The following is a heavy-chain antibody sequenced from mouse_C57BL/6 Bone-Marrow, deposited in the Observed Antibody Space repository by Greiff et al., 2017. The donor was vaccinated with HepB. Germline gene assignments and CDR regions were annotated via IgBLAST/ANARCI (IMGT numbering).Heavy chain of an antibody. CDR2: ISSGGDYI. V-gene: IGHV5-9-1*02. J-gene: IGHJ3*01. Sequence: EVKLMESGEGLVKPGGSLKLSCAASGFTFSSYAMSWVRQTPEKRLEWVAYISSGGDYIYYADTVKGRFTISRDNARNTLYLQMSSLKSKDTAMYYCTRGSSPFAYWGQGTLVTVSA. CDR1: GFTFSSYA. CDR3: TRGSSPFAY. D-gene: IGHD1-1*01.